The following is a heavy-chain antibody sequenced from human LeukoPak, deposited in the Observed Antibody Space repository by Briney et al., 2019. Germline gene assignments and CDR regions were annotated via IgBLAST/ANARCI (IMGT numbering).Heavy chain of an antibody. Sequence: PGGSLRLSCAASGFTFDDYAMHWVRQAPGKGLEWVSLISGDGGSTYYADSVKGRFTISRDNSKNSLYLQMSSLRTEDTALYYCAKDSATITSITMTDAFDIWGQGTMVTVSS. J-gene: IGHJ3*02. CDR2: ISGDGGST. D-gene: IGHD3-22*01. V-gene: IGHV3-43*02. CDR3: AKDSATITSITMTDAFDI. CDR1: GFTFDDYA.